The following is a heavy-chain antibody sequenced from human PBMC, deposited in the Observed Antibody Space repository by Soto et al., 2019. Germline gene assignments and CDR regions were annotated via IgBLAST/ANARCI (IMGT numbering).Heavy chain of an antibody. Sequence: PGGSLRLSCTASGFTFSRHAMTWVRQAPGKGLEWVSGLSDSGGSIYYADSVKGRFTISRDNSMNTLYLQMNTLRAEDTAIYYCAKGTYSKGFDPWGQGTLVTVSS. D-gene: IGHD4-4*01. CDR2: LSDSGGSI. J-gene: IGHJ5*02. CDR1: GFTFSRHA. CDR3: AKGTYSKGFDP. V-gene: IGHV3-23*01.